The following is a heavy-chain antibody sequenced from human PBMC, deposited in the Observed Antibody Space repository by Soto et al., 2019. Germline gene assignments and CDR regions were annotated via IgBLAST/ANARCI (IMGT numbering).Heavy chain of an antibody. CDR2: IYWDDGK. V-gene: IGHV2-5*02. Sequence: QITLKESGPTLVKPTQTLTLTCTFSGFALSTSGVGVGWIRQPPGKALEWLALIYWDDGKRYSPSLKSRITITKDTAKTQVVLKLTNMDPVDTATYYCAHSLYDYVWGTNWFDPWGQGTLVTVSS. CDR3: AHSLYDYVWGTNWFDP. CDR1: GFALSTSGVG. J-gene: IGHJ5*02. D-gene: IGHD3-16*01.